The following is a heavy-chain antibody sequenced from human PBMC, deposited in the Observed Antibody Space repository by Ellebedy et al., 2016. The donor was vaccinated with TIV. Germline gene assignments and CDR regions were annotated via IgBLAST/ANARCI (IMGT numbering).Heavy chain of an antibody. CDR3: ARGFGEFDP. CDR2: IYYSGSA. CDR1: GGSIIRSSYY. J-gene: IGHJ5*02. Sequence: MPSETLSLTCSVSGGSIIRSSYYWGWIRQSPGKGLEWIASIYYSGSAYYQPSLKSRLTISVDTSKNQFSLNLTSVTAADTAVYYCARGFGEFDPWGQGTLVTVSS. D-gene: IGHD3-10*01. V-gene: IGHV4-39*01.